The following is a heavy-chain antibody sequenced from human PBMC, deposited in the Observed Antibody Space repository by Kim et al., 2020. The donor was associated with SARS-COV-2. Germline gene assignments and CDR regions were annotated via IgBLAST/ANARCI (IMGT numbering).Heavy chain of an antibody. J-gene: IGHJ4*02. V-gene: IGHV4-39*01. CDR3: ARLSRGWYYFDC. D-gene: IGHD6-19*01. Sequence: HHNTSLTSRVTLSVDTSKNPCSLKLNSVTAADTAVYYCARLSRGWYYFDCWGQGTLVTVSS.